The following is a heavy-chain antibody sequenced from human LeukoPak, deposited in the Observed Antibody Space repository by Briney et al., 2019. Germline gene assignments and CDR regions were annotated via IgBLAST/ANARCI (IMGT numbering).Heavy chain of an antibody. D-gene: IGHD3-22*01. CDR2: IYYSGST. CDR3: ASRGSYYDSSGYFPFDY. Sequence: PSETLSLTCTVSGGSISSSSYYWGWIRQPPGKGLEWIGSIYYSGSTYYNPSLKSRVTISVDTSKNQFSLKLSSVTAADTAVYYCASRGSYYDSSGYFPFDYWGQGTLVTVSS. V-gene: IGHV4-39*07. J-gene: IGHJ4*02. CDR1: GGSISSSSYY.